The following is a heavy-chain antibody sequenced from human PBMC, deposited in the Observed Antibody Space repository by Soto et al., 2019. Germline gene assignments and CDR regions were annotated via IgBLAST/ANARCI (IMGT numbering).Heavy chain of an antibody. V-gene: IGHV3-15*07. CDR1: GFTFNNAW. CDR3: HSKDDCFDY. CDR2: IKSKTDGGTV. Sequence: EVQLVESGGGLVKPGGSLRLSCAASGFTFNNAWMNWVRQAPGKGLEWVGRIKSKTDGGTVDYAAPVNGRFTISRDDSRSTLYLQINSLKTEDTAVYYCHSKDDCFDYWGQGTLVTVSS. J-gene: IGHJ4*02.